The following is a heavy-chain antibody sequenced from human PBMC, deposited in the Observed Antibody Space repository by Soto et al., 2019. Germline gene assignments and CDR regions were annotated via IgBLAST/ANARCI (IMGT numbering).Heavy chain of an antibody. CDR1: EFTFSSYA. D-gene: IGHD3-10*01. CDR2: ISGSGGAI. CDR3: AKHRGWEFRRGYGVDV. J-gene: IGHJ6*02. V-gene: IGHV3-23*01. Sequence: GGSLRLSCAASEFTFSSYAMSWVRQAPGKGLEWVSGISGSGGAIHYADSVKGRFTISRDNSKNRVYLQMNSLRAEDTAIYFCAKHRGWEFRRGYGVDVWGQGTTVTVSS.